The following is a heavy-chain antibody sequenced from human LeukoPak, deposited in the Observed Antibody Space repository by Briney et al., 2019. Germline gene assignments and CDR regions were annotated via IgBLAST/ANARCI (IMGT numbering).Heavy chain of an antibody. CDR1: VLPFSSYA. Sequence: GGSLRLSCSASVLPFSSYAMNWVRQAPGKGLEWVSAISSSGSSTYYADSVKGRFTISRDNSKNTLYLQMNSLRAEDTAVYYCAKDRGQLVPKYNWFDPWGPGTLVTVSS. D-gene: IGHD6-6*01. CDR2: ISSSGSST. V-gene: IGHV3-23*01. CDR3: AKDRGQLVPKYNWFDP. J-gene: IGHJ5*02.